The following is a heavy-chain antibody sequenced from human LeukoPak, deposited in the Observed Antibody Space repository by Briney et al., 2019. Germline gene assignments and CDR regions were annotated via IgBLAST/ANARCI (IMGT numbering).Heavy chain of an antibody. CDR1: GGSLRGYY. CDR2: INHSGST. D-gene: IGHD6-13*01. V-gene: IGHV4-34*01. Sequence: SETLSPTCAVYGGSLRGYYWSWIRQPPGKGLEWIGEINHSGSTNYNPSPNSRVTTSLHTSKNQFSPNLSSVTAADTAPYYCGRRAAAGKDYWGQGTLVTVFS. J-gene: IGHJ4*02. CDR3: GRRAAAGKDY.